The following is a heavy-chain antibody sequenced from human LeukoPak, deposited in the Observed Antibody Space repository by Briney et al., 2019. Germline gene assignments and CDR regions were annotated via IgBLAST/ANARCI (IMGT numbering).Heavy chain of an antibody. CDR2: ISGGGTT. V-gene: IGHV3-23*01. CDR3: AKDHNSGWYRLGDY. Sequence: PGGSLRLSCAASGFTFTNYVVSWVRQAPGKGLEWVSSISGGGTTYYADSVKGRFAISRDNSKDTLYLQMNSLRAEDTAVYYCAKDHNSGWYRLGDYWGQGTLVTVSS. CDR1: GFTFTNYV. J-gene: IGHJ4*02. D-gene: IGHD6-19*01.